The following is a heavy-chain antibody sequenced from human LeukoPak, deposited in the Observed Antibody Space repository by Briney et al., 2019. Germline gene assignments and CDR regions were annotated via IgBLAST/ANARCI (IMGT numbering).Heavy chain of an antibody. J-gene: IGHJ4*02. CDR1: GFTFISHA. D-gene: IGHD3-10*01. Sequence: TGGSLRLSCAASGFTFISHAMTWVRQAPGKGLEWVSAISGSGDSAYYADSVKGRFTISRDNSKNTLYLQMNSLRAEDTAVYYCAKGRRFGQFFDYWGQGTLVTLSS. V-gene: IGHV3-23*01. CDR2: ISGSGDSA. CDR3: AKGRRFGQFFDY.